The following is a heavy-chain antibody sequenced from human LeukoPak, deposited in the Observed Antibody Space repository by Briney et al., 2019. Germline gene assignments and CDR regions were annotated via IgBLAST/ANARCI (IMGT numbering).Heavy chain of an antibody. CDR2: ISGSGGST. D-gene: IGHD3-22*01. J-gene: IGHJ4*02. V-gene: IGHV3-23*01. CDR1: GFTFSTYA. CDR3: ARDRGRYYDSRGFYWGYYFDS. Sequence: GGSLRLSCAASGFTFSTYAVNWVRQAPGKGLEWVSTISGSGGSTYYADSVKGRFTISRDNSKNTPYLQMSSLRADDTGVYYFARDRGRYYDSRGFYWGYYFDSWGQGILVTVST.